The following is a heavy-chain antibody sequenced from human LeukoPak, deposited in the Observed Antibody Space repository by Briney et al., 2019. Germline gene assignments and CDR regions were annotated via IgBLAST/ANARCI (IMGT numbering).Heavy chain of an antibody. D-gene: IGHD3-10*01. CDR1: GGSISSGGYS. Sequence: SETLSLTCAVSGGSISSGGYSWSWIRQPPGKGLEWIGYIYHSGSTYYNLSLKSRVTISVDRSKNQFSLKLSSVTAADTAVYYCARSSPAWYYGSGSYHWFDPWGQGTLVTVSS. V-gene: IGHV4-30-2*01. CDR2: IYHSGST. J-gene: IGHJ5*02. CDR3: ARSSPAWYYGSGSYHWFDP.